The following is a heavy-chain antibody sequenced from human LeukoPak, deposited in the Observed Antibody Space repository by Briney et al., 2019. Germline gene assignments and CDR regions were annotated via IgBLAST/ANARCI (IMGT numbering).Heavy chain of an antibody. CDR3: ARDPDAFDI. J-gene: IGHJ3*02. Sequence: MSSETLSLTCTVSGGSISSSSYYWGWIRQPPGKGLEWIGSIYYSGSTYYNPSLKSRVTISVDTSKNQFSLKLSSVTAADTAVYYCARDPDAFDIWGQGTMVTVSS. CDR2: IYYSGST. V-gene: IGHV4-39*07. CDR1: GGSISSSSYY.